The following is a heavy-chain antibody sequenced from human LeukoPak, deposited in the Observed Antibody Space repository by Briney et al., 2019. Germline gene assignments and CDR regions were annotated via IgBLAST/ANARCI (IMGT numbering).Heavy chain of an antibody. D-gene: IGHD3-22*01. CDR2: IRSNGGST. Sequence: GGSLRLSCSASGFTFSSYAMHWVRQAPGKGLEYVSSIRSNGGSTYYADSAKGRFTISRDNSKNTLYLQTSSLRAEDTAVYYCVKDDTYYYDTSGPDWGQGTLVTVSS. CDR3: VKDDTYYYDTSGPD. CDR1: GFTFSSYA. J-gene: IGHJ4*02. V-gene: IGHV3-64D*06.